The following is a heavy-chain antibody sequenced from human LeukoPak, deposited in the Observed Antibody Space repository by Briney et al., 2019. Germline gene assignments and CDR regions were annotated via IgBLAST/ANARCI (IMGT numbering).Heavy chain of an antibody. CDR2: INHSGST. D-gene: IGHD3-16*02. J-gene: IGHJ3*02. CDR1: AGSFSGYY. CDR3: ARTPQYDYVWGSYRYGAFDI. Sequence: PSETLSLTCAVYAGSFSGYYWSWIRQPPGKGLEWIGEINHSGSTNYNPSLKSRVTISVDTSKNQFSLKLSSVTAADTAVYYCARTPQYDYVWGSYRYGAFDIWGQGTMVTVSS. V-gene: IGHV4-34*01.